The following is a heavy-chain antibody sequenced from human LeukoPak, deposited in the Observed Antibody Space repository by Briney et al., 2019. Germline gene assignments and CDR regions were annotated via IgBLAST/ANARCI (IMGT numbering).Heavy chain of an antibody. Sequence: GGSLRLSCAASGFTFSDYYMSWIRQAPGKGLEGVSYISSSSSYTNYADSVKGRFTISRDNAKNSLYLQMNSLRAEDTAVYYCARRSSGSYYRYFAYWGQGTLVTVSS. CDR1: GFTFSDYY. CDR3: ARRSSGSYYRYFAY. J-gene: IGHJ4*02. D-gene: IGHD3-10*01. V-gene: IGHV3-11*06. CDR2: ISSSSSYT.